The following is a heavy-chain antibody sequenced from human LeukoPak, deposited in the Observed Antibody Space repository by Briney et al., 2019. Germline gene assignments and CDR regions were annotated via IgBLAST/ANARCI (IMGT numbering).Heavy chain of an antibody. J-gene: IGHJ4*02. V-gene: IGHV3-11*01. CDR2: ISSSGSTI. D-gene: IGHD1-26*01. Sequence: GGSLRLSCAASGFTFSDYYMSWIRQAPGKGLEWVSYISSSGSTIYYADSVKGRFTISRDNAKNSLCLQMNSLRAEDTAVYYCAGSYDFVGFDYWGQGTLVTVSS. CDR1: GFTFSDYY. CDR3: AGSYDFVGFDY.